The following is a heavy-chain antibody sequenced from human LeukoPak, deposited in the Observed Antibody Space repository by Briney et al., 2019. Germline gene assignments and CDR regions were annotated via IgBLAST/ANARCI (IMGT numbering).Heavy chain of an antibody. CDR1: GYSFTSYW. J-gene: IGHJ3*02. CDR3: ATYDSSGYYPPDAFDI. D-gene: IGHD3-22*01. Sequence: GESLKISCKGSGYSFTSYWIGWVRQMPGKGLEWTGIIYPGDSDTRYSPSFQGQVTISADKSISTAYLQWSSLKASDTAMYYCATYDSSGYYPPDAFDIWGQGTMVTVSS. V-gene: IGHV5-51*01. CDR2: IYPGDSDT.